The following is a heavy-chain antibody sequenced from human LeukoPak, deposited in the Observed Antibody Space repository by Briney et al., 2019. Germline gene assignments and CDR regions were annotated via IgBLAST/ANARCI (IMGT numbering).Heavy chain of an antibody. J-gene: IGHJ4*02. CDR1: GFTFSSYA. CDR3: ARGPSTVPRYFDY. Sequence: GGSLRLSCAASGFTFSSYAMHWVRQAPGKGLEWVAVISYDGSNKYYADSVKGRFTISRDNSKNTLYLQMNSLRAEDTAVYYCARGPSTVPRYFDYWGQGTLVTVSS. V-gene: IGHV3-30-3*01. D-gene: IGHD4-11*01. CDR2: ISYDGSNK.